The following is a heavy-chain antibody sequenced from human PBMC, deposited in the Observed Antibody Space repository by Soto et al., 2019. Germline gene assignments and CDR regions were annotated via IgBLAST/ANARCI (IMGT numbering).Heavy chain of an antibody. CDR3: ARTYDGSGPNSGGYGFDI. CDR2: IYYSGT. CDR1: GGSISSYY. J-gene: IGHJ3*02. V-gene: IGHV4-59*08. Sequence: SETLSLTCSVSGGSISSYYWSWIRQPPGKGLEWIAYIYYSGTSYNPSLKSRVSISLDTPKNQFSLKLSSVTAAVTAVYYCARTYDGSGPNSGGYGFDIWGQGTMVTV. D-gene: IGHD3-22*01.